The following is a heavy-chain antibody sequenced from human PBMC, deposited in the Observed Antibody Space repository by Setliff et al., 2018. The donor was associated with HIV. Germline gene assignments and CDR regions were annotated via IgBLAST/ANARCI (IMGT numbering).Heavy chain of an antibody. V-gene: IGHV4-59*08. D-gene: IGHD3-3*01. J-gene: IGHJ3*02. CDR1: GDPINSHY. CDR3: ARGETYDFWSGYGNAFDI. CDR2: ISYSEYT. Sequence: SETLSLTCTVSGDPINSHYWSWIRQPPGEGLEWIGHISYSEYTNYNPSLKSRVTISLDTSKNQFSLKLSSVTATDTAVYYCARGETYDFWSGYGNAFDIWGQVTMVTVPS.